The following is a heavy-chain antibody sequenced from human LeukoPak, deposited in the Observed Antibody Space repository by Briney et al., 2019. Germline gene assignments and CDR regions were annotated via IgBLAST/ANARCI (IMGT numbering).Heavy chain of an antibody. CDR2: ISGSGGST. V-gene: IGHV3-23*01. CDR1: GFTFSSYA. J-gene: IGHJ4*02. D-gene: IGHD3-10*01. Sequence: PGGSLRLSCAASGFTFSSYAMSWVRQAPGKGLEWVLAISGSGGSTYYADSVKGRFTISRDNSKNTLYLQMNSLRAEDTAVYYCARDRGAVEYYFDYWGQGTLVTVSS. CDR3: ARDRGAVEYYFDY.